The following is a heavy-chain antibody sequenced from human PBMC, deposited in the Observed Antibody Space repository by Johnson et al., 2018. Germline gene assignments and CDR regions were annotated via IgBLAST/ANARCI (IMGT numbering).Heavy chain of an antibody. CDR1: GFTFSNYR. CDR3: AIGFYSENEGGAFDF. V-gene: IGHV3-21*01. J-gene: IGHJ3*01. Sequence: VQLLESGGGLVKPGGSLRLSCAASGFTFSNYRMHWVRQAPGKGLEWVSSISTGGGFIHYADSVKGRFTISRDNSKNSLCLQMNSLRSEDTAVYYCAIGFYSENEGGAFDFWVQGTVVTVPS. D-gene: IGHD3-22*01. CDR2: ISTGGGFI.